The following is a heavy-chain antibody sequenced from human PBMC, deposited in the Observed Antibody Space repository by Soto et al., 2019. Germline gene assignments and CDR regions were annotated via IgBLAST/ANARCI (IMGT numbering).Heavy chain of an antibody. CDR3: ARSRRGAYSSGWYSLSGYYNYGIDV. V-gene: IGHV5-51*01. CDR2: IYPGDSDT. CDR1: GYSFTSYW. J-gene: IGHJ6*02. Sequence: HGESLKISCKGSGYSFTSYWIGWVRQMPGKGLEWMGIIYPGDSDTRYSPSFQGQVTISADTSISTAYLQWTSLKASDTAMYYCARSRRGAYSSGWYSLSGYYNYGIDVWGQGTTVTVSS. D-gene: IGHD6-19*01.